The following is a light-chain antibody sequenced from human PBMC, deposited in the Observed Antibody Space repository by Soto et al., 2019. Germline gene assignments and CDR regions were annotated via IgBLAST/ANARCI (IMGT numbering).Light chain of an antibody. J-gene: IGLJ1*01. CDR1: SSDVGGYNY. V-gene: IGLV2-14*01. Sequence: QSALTQPASVSGSPGQSITVSCTGTSSDVGGYNYASWYQQHPGKAPKLMIYDVTNRPSGVSNRFSGSKSGNTASLTISGLQAEDEADYYCSSYTRSSTRVFGTGTKVTVL. CDR2: DVT. CDR3: SSYTRSSTRV.